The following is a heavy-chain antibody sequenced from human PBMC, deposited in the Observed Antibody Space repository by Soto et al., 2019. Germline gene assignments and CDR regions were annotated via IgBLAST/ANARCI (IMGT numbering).Heavy chain of an antibody. J-gene: IGHJ6*02. CDR2: ISSSSSYI. V-gene: IGHV3-21*01. D-gene: IGHD6-19*01. Sequence: EVQLVESGGGLVKPGGSLRLSCAASGFTFSSYSMNWVRQAPGKGLEWVSSISSSSSYIYYADSVKGRFTISRDNAKNSLYLQMNSLRAEDTAVYYCARDYDQWLLRDYYYYYGMDVWGQGTTVTVSS. CDR1: GFTFSSYS. CDR3: ARDYDQWLLRDYYYYYGMDV.